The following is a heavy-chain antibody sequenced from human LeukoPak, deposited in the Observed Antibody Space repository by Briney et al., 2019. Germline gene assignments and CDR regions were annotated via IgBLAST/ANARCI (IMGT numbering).Heavy chain of an antibody. CDR2: INHSGST. V-gene: IGHV4-34*01. CDR1: GGSFSGYY. CDR3: ARLMLRITMVRAKDYMDV. D-gene: IGHD3-10*01. J-gene: IGHJ6*03. Sequence: PSETLSLTCAVYGGSFSGYYWSWIRQPPGKGPEWIGEINHSGSTNYNPSLKSRVTISVDTSKNQFSLKLSSVTAADTAVYYCARLMLRITMVRAKDYMDVWGKGTTVTISS.